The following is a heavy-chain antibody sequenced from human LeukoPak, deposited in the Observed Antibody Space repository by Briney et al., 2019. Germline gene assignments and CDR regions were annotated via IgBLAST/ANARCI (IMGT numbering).Heavy chain of an antibody. CDR3: AREGLFDY. J-gene: IGHJ4*02. CDR2: ISGSGGST. Sequence: GGSLRLSCAASGFTFTSYAMTWVRLAPGQGLEWVSTISGSGGSTYYADSVKGRFTISRDNAKNTLYLQMNSLRAEGTAVYYCAREGLFDYWGQGTLVTVSS. V-gene: IGHV3-23*01. D-gene: IGHD5-12*01. CDR1: GFTFTSYA.